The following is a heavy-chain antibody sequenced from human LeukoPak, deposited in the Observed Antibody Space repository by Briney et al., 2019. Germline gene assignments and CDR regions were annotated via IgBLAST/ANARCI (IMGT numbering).Heavy chain of an antibody. Sequence: GGSLRLSCAASGFTFSSYAMHWVRQAPGKGLEWVTIISYDGSKKYYADYVKGRFTISRDNSKNTLYLQMNSLRAEDTAVYYCAKDRWELSLTWGKGTTVTVSS. D-gene: IGHD1-26*01. V-gene: IGHV3-30*04. J-gene: IGHJ6*04. CDR2: ISYDGSKK. CDR1: GFTFSSYA. CDR3: AKDRWELSLT.